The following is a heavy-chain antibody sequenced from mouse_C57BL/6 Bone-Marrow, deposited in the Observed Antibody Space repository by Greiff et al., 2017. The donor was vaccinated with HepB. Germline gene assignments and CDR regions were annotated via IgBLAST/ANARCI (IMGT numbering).Heavy chain of an antibody. CDR1: GYAFTNYL. CDR3: ASFGYGSSYDYFDY. Sequence: VQLQQSGAELVRPGTSVKVSCKASGYAFTNYLIEWVKQRPGQGLEWIGVINPGSGGTNYNEKFKGKATRTADKSSSTAYMQLSSLTSEYSAVYLCASFGYGSSYDYFDYWGQGTTLTVSS. D-gene: IGHD1-1*01. V-gene: IGHV1-54*01. CDR2: INPGSGGT. J-gene: IGHJ2*01.